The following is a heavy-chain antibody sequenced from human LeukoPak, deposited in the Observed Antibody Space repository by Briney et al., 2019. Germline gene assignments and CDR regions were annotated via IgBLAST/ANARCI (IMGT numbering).Heavy chain of an antibody. CDR3: AKAERAYFDY. J-gene: IGHJ4*02. CDR1: GFTFSSYG. D-gene: IGHD1-1*01. Sequence: PGGSLRLSCAASGFTFSSYGMHWVRQAPGKGLEWVAVISYDGSNKYYADSVKGRFTISRDNSKNTLYLQMNSLRAEDTAVYYCAKAERAYFDYWGQGTLVTVSS. V-gene: IGHV3-30*18. CDR2: ISYDGSNK.